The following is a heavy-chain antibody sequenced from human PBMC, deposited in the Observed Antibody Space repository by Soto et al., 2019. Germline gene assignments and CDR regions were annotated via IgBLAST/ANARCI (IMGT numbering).Heavy chain of an antibody. CDR2: IYPGDSDT. J-gene: IGHJ6*01. CDR1: GYSFTSYW. CDR3: ARLPAYYDILTGTDYYYGMDV. Sequence: PGESLKISCKGSGYSFTSYWIGWVRQMPGKGLEWMGIIYPGDSDTRYSPSFQGQVTISADKSISTAYLQWSSLKASDTAMYYCARLPAYYDILTGTDYYYGMDVWGQGTTVTVSS. D-gene: IGHD3-9*01. V-gene: IGHV5-51*01.